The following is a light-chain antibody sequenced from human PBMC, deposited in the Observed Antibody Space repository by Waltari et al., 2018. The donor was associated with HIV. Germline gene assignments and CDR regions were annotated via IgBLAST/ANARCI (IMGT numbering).Light chain of an antibody. CDR3: QQRSNWPLT. Sequence: EIVLTQSPATLSLSPGESATLSCRASQSVRSLLGWYQQKPGQAPRLLIYNAFNRATGTPARFSGSGSGTDFTLTISSLEPEDFAVYDCQQRSNWPLTFGGGTKVEIK. CDR1: QSVRSL. CDR2: NAF. V-gene: IGKV3-11*01. J-gene: IGKJ4*01.